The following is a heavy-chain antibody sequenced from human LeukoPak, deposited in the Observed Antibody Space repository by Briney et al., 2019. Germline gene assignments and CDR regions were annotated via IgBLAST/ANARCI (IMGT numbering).Heavy chain of an antibody. D-gene: IGHD5-18*01. J-gene: IGHJ3*02. Sequence: PGGSLRLSCAASGFTFSSYGMHWVRQAPGKGLEWVAVISYDGSNKYYADSVKGRFTISRDNSKSTLYLQMNSLRAEDTAVYYCAKDVRTDVDTDIWGQGTMVTVSS. CDR3: AKDVRTDVDTDI. CDR1: GFTFSSYG. V-gene: IGHV3-30*18. CDR2: ISYDGSNK.